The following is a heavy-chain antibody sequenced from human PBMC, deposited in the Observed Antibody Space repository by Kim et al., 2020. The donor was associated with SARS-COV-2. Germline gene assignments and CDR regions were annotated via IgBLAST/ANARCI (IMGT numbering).Heavy chain of an antibody. V-gene: IGHV3-30-3*01. CDR2: ISYDGSNK. CDR1: GFTFSSYA. CDR3: ARGGYGDYLRGNYFDY. J-gene: IGHJ4*02. Sequence: GGSLRLSCAASGFTFSSYAMHWVRQAPGKGLEWVAVISYDGSNKYYADSVKGRFTISRDNSKNTLYLQMNSLRAEDTAVYYCARGGYGDYLRGNYFDYWGQGTLVTVSS. D-gene: IGHD4-17*01.